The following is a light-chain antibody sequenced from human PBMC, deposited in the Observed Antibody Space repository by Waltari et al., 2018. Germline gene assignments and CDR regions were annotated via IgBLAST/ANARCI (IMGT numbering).Light chain of an antibody. CDR1: QNIHET. CDR3: QQYNKWPPLT. V-gene: IGKV3-15*01. J-gene: IGKJ4*01. Sequence: EVLMTQSPATLSVSPGERVTLSCRASQNIHETLAWYQQKPGQAPRLLIYGASTRATAIPARFRGSGSGTEFTLTISSLQSEDFAIYYCQQYNKWPPLTFGGGTKVEIK. CDR2: GAS.